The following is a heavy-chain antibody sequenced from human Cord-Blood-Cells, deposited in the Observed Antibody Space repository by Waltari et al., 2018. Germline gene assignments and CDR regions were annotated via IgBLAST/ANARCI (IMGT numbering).Heavy chain of an antibody. CDR1: GGSISSGGYY. D-gene: IGHD3-22*01. V-gene: IGHV4-31*03. J-gene: IGHJ4*02. CDR2: IYYSGST. CDR3: ARDRGPGYYDSSGYYFDY. Sequence: QVQLQESGPGLVKPSQTLSLTCTVSGGSISSGGYYWRWIRQHPGKGLEWIGYIYYSGSTYYNPSLKSRVTISVDTSKNQFSLKLSSVTAADTAVYYCARDRGPGYYDSSGYYFDYWGQGTLVTVSS.